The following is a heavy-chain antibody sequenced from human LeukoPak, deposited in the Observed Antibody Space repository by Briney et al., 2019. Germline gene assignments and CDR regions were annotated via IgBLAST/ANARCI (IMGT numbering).Heavy chain of an antibody. Sequence: PGGSLRLSCAASGFTFSSYAMHWVRQARGKGLEWVAVISYDGSNKYYADSVKGRFTISRDNSKNTLYLQMNSLRAEDTAVYYCARRFGEFYYYYYYMDVWGKGTTVTVSS. CDR3: ARRFGEFYYYYYYMDV. CDR1: GFTFSSYA. J-gene: IGHJ6*03. D-gene: IGHD3-10*01. CDR2: ISYDGSNK. V-gene: IGHV3-30*01.